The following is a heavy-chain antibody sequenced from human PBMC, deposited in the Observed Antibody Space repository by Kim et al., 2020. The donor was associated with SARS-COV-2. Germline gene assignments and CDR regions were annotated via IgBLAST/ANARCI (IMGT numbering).Heavy chain of an antibody. CDR3: ANGFLVATMDGPPSH. Sequence: GGSLRLSCAASGFTFSSYWMHWVRQAPGKGLVWVSRINRDGSSTNYADSVKGRFTISRDNAKKTLYLQMNSLRAEDTAVYYCANGFLVATMDGPPSHWG. D-gene: IGHD5-12*01. J-gene: IGHJ1*01. CDR2: INRDGSST. CDR1: GFTFSSYW. V-gene: IGHV3-74*01.